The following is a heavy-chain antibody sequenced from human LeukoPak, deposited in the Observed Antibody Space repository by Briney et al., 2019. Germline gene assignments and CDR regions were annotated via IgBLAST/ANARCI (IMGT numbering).Heavy chain of an antibody. Sequence: PGGSLRLSCAASGFTLSDYYMSWIRQAPGKGLEWVSYISSSGSTIYYADSVKGRFTISRDNAKNSLYLQMNSLRAEDTAVYYCASASILTGYYVDAFDIWGQGTMVTVSS. CDR3: ASASILTGYYVDAFDI. J-gene: IGHJ3*02. D-gene: IGHD3-9*01. V-gene: IGHV3-11*01. CDR1: GFTLSDYY. CDR2: ISSSGSTI.